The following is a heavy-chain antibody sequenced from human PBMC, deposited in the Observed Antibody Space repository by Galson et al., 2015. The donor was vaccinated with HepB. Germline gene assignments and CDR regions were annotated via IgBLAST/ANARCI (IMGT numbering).Heavy chain of an antibody. J-gene: IGHJ5*02. CDR1: RFPFNNAW. CDR2: IKSKTDGETT. V-gene: IGHV3-15*01. D-gene: IGHD2-8*02. CDR3: TTDVYYSTYWSWLDP. Sequence: SLRLSCAASRFPFNNAWMTWVRQAPGMGLEWVGRIKSKTDGETTDYAAPVKGRLTISRDDSKNRLYLQMNSLKTEDTAVYYCTTDVYYSTYWSWLDPWGQGTLVTVSS.